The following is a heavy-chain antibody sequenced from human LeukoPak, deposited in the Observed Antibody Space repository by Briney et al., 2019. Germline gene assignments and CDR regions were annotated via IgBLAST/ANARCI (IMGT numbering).Heavy chain of an antibody. J-gene: IGHJ5*02. CDR1: GYTFTSYD. V-gene: IGHV1-8*03. CDR3: ARRAKVASNWFDP. Sequence: ASVKVSCKASGYTFTSYDINWVRQATGQGLEWMGWMNPNSGNTGYARKFQGRVTITRNTSISTAYMELSSLRSEDTAVYYCARRAKVASNWFDPWGQGTLVTVSS. CDR2: MNPNSGNT. D-gene: IGHD2-15*01.